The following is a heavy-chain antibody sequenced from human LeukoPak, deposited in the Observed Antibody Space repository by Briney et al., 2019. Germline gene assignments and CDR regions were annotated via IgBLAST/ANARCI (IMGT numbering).Heavy chain of an antibody. CDR2: ISSSSRYI. J-gene: IGHJ6*03. CDR3: ARGIRDFLTGYSALKYYYYMDV. CDR1: GFTFSSYA. D-gene: IGHD3-9*01. V-gene: IGHV3-21*01. Sequence: PGGSLSLPCAPSGFTFSSYAMNWVRQAPGNGREWVSSISSSSRYIYYADSVKGRFTISRDNAKNSLYLQMNSLRAEDTAVYYCARGIRDFLTGYSALKYYYYMDVWGKGTTVTVSS.